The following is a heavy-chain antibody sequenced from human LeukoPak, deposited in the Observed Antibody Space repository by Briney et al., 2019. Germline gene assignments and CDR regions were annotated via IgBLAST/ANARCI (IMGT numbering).Heavy chain of an antibody. V-gene: IGHV3-7*01. CDR3: AREASLNYMDV. Sequence: XXEWVANIKQDEGEKYYVDSVRGRFTISRDNAQNSLYLQMNSLRAEDTAVYYCAREASLNYMDVWGRGTTVTVSS. J-gene: IGHJ6*03. CDR2: IKQDEGEK.